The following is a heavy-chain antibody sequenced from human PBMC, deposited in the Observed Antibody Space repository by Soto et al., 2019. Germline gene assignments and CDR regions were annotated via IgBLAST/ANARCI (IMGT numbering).Heavy chain of an antibody. CDR2: IIPIFGTS. Sequence: QVQLVQSGAEVKKPGSSVKVSCKASGGTFSIYGITWVRQAPGQGLEWMGQIIPIFGTSNYAQKFQARVTITADESTSTAYMELNSLRSEDTAVYYCARDRYSSSWSASFDYWGQGTLVTVSS. CDR3: ARDRYSSSWSASFDY. J-gene: IGHJ4*02. V-gene: IGHV1-69*12. CDR1: GGTFSIYG. D-gene: IGHD6-13*01.